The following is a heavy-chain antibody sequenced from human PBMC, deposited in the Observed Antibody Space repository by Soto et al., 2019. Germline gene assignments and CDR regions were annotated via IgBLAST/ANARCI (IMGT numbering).Heavy chain of an antibody. Sequence: GESLKISCAASGFTFSSYGMHWVRQAPGKGLEWVAVIWYDGSNKYYADSVKGRFTISRDNSKNTLYLQMNSLRAEDTAVYYCARDLDGSGSLIGYYYYGMDVWGQGTTVTVSS. V-gene: IGHV3-33*01. D-gene: IGHD3-10*01. CDR1: GFTFSSYG. J-gene: IGHJ6*02. CDR2: IWYDGSNK. CDR3: ARDLDGSGSLIGYYYYGMDV.